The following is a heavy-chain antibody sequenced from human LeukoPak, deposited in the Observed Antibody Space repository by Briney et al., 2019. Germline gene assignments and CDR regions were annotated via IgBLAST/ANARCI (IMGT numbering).Heavy chain of an antibody. Sequence: PSETLSLTCTVPGVSISSRSYYWGWIRQPPGKGLEWIGRIYYSGSTYYNPSLKSRVTISVDTSKNQFSLKLSSVTAADTAVYYCARQTEYYYDSSGYYSFDYWGQGTLVTVSS. J-gene: IGHJ4*02. CDR1: GVSISSRSYY. D-gene: IGHD3-22*01. CDR3: ARQTEYYYDSSGYYSFDY. V-gene: IGHV4-39*01. CDR2: IYYSGST.